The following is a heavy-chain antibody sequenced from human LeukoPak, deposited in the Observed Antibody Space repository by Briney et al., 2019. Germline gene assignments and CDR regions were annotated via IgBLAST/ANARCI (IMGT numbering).Heavy chain of an antibody. V-gene: IGHV4-61*02. CDR3: AREYSGSYLDY. D-gene: IGHD1-26*01. J-gene: IGHJ4*02. CDR1: GGSISSGSYY. CDR2: IYTSGST. Sequence: SQTLSLTCTVSGGSISSGSYYWSWIRQPAGKGLEWIGRIYTSGSTNYNPSLKSRVTISVDTSKNQFSLKLSSVTAADTAVYYCAREYSGSYLDYWGQGTLVTVSS.